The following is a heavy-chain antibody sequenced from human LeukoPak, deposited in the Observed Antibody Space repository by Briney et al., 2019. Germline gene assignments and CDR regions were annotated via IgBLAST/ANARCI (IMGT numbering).Heavy chain of an antibody. CDR2: IIPIFGTA. CDR1: GGTFSSYA. CDR3: ARVAVAGRRGYYMDV. D-gene: IGHD6-19*01. V-gene: IGHV1-69*05. Sequence: SVKVSCKAPGGTFSSYAISWVRQAPGQGLEWMGGIIPIFGTANYAQKFQGRVTITTDESTSTAYMELSSLRSEDTAAYYCARVAVAGRRGYYMDVWGKGTTVTVSS. J-gene: IGHJ6*03.